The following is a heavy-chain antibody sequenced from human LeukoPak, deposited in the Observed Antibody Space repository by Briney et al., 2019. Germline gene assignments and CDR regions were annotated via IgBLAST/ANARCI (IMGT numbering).Heavy chain of an antibody. J-gene: IGHJ2*01. Sequence: GASVKVSCKASGYTFTTYGIAWVRQAPGQGPEWMGWISAHNGNTNYAQSLQGRVTMTTDTSTNTAYMELRSLRSDDTAVYYCARDGYFDLWGRGTLVTVSS. V-gene: IGHV1-18*01. CDR3: ARDGYFDL. CDR2: ISAHNGNT. CDR1: GYTFTTYG.